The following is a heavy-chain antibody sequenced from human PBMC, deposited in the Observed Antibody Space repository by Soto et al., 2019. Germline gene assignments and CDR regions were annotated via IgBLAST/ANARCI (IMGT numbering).Heavy chain of an antibody. CDR2: IWYDGSNK. D-gene: IGHD3-10*01. CDR1: GFTFSSYG. V-gene: IGHV3-33*01. Sequence: GGSLRLSCAASGFTFSSYGMHWVRQAPGKGLEWVAVIWYDGSNKYYADSVKGRFTISRDNSKNTLYLQMNSLRAEDTAVYYCAGDPFGPSTFDYWGQGTLVTVSS. J-gene: IGHJ4*02. CDR3: AGDPFGPSTFDY.